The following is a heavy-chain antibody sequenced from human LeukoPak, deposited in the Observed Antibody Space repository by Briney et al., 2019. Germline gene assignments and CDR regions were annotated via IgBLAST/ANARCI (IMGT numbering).Heavy chain of an antibody. CDR2: INPNSGDT. D-gene: IGHD1-7*01. V-gene: IGHV1-2*02. CDR3: ATAAGWNYFLISNY. CDR1: GYTFTDYY. Sequence: ASVKVSCKASGYTFTDYYIHWVRQAPGQGLEWMGSINPNSGDTNYAQNYQGRVTMTRDTSISAASLELSGLTSDDTAMYYCATAAGWNYFLISNYWGQGTLVTVSS. J-gene: IGHJ4*02.